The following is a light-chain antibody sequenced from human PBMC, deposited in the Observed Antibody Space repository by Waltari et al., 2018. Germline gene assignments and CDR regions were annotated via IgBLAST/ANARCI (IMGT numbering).Light chain of an antibody. CDR1: QRVLYNSNNKNY. CDR3: QQYYTSSMYT. V-gene: IGKV4-1*01. J-gene: IGKJ2*01. CDR2: WAS. Sequence: DIVMTQSPDSLAVSLGERATISCMSSQRVLYNSNNKNYLAWYQQKPGQPPKLLIYWASTRPSGVPDRFTGGGSGTDFTLTISNLQAEDVAVYFCQQYYTSSMYTFGQGTKLEIK.